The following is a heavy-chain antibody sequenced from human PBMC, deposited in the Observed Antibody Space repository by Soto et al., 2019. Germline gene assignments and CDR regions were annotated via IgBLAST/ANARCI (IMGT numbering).Heavy chain of an antibody. CDR2: INHSGST. CDR1: GGSFSGYY. CDR3: ARGRNGMDV. Sequence: PSETLSLTCAVCGGSFSGYYWSWIRQPPGKGLEWIGEINHSGSTNYNPSLKSRVTISVDTSKNQFSLKLSSVTAADTAVYYCARGRNGMDVWGQGTTVTVSS. J-gene: IGHJ6*02. V-gene: IGHV4-34*01.